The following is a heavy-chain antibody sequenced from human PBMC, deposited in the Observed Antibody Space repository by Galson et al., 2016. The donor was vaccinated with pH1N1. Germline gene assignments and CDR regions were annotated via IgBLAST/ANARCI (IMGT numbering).Heavy chain of an antibody. D-gene: IGHD1-14*01. J-gene: IGHJ4*02. CDR3: ARRYLDY. Sequence: SLRLSCAASGFNFSNYWMQWVHQAPGKGLQWVANINQDGDKKYYVGSVEGRFTISRDNAKNSLYLQMNNLRDEDTAMYFCARRYLDYWGRGARVTVSS. CDR1: GFNFSNYW. V-gene: IGHV3-7*01. CDR2: INQDGDKK.